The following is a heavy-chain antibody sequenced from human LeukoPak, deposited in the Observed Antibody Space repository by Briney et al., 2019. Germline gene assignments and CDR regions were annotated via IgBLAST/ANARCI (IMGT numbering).Heavy chain of an antibody. CDR3: AKDIQDSSSWYYFDY. J-gene: IGHJ4*02. D-gene: IGHD6-13*01. CDR1: GFTFDDYA. CDR2: ISWNSGSI. V-gene: IGHV3-9*01. Sequence: GRSLRLSCAASGFTFDDYAMHWVRHAPGKGLEWVSGISWNSGSIGYADSVKGRFTISRDNAKNSLYLQMNSLRAEDTALYYCAKDIQDSSSWYYFDYWGQGTLVTVSS.